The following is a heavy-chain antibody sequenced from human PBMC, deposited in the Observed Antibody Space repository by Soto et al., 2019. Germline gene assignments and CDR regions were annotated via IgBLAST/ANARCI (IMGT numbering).Heavy chain of an antibody. J-gene: IGHJ4*02. D-gene: IGHD2-2*01. CDR3: ARLVLYCQSTNCYFDY. CDR2: IYPGDSDT. Sequence: PGESLKISCKVSGYSFISYWIGWVRQMPGKGPEWMGIIYPGDSDTRYSPSFQGQVSISVDKSISTAYLQWGSLKASDTAMYYCARLVLYCQSTNCYFDYWGQGTRVTVSS. V-gene: IGHV5-51*01. CDR1: GYSFISYW.